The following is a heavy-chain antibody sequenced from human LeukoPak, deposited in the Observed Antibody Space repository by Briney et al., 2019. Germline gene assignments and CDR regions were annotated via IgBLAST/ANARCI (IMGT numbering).Heavy chain of an antibody. Sequence: GGSLRLSCAASGFTFSSYWMHWVRQAPGKGLEWVSSITGSRTYIYYADSVKGRFTISRDNAKSSLYLQMNSLRAEDTAVYYCARVGGDSGYDIRADLDYWGQGTLVTVSS. CDR3: ARVGGDSGYDIRADLDY. D-gene: IGHD5-12*01. CDR2: ITGSRTYI. CDR1: GFTFSSYW. V-gene: IGHV3-21*01. J-gene: IGHJ4*02.